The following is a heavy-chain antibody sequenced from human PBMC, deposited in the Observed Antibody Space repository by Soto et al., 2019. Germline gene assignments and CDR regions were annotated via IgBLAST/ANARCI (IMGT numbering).Heavy chain of an antibody. Sequence: PGGSLRLSCAASGFTFSSYSMNWVRQAPGKGLEWVSSISSSSSYIYYADSVKGRFTISRDNAKNSLYLQMHSLRAEDTAVYYCARYSGYSSGWYLNAFDIWGQGTMVTVSS. CDR1: GFTFSSYS. V-gene: IGHV3-21*01. CDR3: ARYSGYSSGWYLNAFDI. J-gene: IGHJ3*02. D-gene: IGHD6-19*01. CDR2: ISSSSSYI.